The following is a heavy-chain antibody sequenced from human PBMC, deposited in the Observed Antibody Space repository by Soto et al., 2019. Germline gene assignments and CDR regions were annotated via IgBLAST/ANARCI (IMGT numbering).Heavy chain of an antibody. V-gene: IGHV3-53*01. J-gene: IGHJ6*02. CDR3: ARPNRLGRGGKYSSGWYWGADYYGMDV. CDR2: IYSGGST. CDR1: GFTVSSNY. Sequence: GGSLRLSCAASGFTVSSNYMSWVRQAPGKGLEWVAVIYSGGSTYYADSVKGRFTISRDNSKNTLYLQMNSLRAEDTAVYYCARPNRLGRGGKYSSGWYWGADYYGMDVWGQGTTVTV. D-gene: IGHD6-19*01.